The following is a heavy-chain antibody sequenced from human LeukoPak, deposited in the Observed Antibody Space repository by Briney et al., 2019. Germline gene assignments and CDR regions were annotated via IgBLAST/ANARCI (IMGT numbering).Heavy chain of an antibody. CDR3: ARGIAAPYYYGMDV. D-gene: IGHD6-6*01. J-gene: IGHJ6*02. CDR2: INHSGST. V-gene: IGHV4-34*01. Sequence: SETLSLTCAVYGGSFSANYWTWIRQTPGKGLECIGEINHSGSTNYNPSLKSRVTISVDTSKNQFSLKLSSVTAADTAVYYCARGIAAPYYYGMDVWGQGTTVTVSS. CDR1: GGSFSANY.